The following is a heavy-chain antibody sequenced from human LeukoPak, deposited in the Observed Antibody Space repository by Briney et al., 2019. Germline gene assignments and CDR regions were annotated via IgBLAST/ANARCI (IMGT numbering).Heavy chain of an antibody. Sequence: GGSLRLSCAASGFTFSSYAMSWVRQAPGKGLEWVSAISGSGGSTYYADSVKGRFTISRDSSKNTLYLQMNSLRAEDTAVYYCAKVSGGSTYYFDYWGQGTLVTVSS. CDR3: AKVSGGSTYYFDY. J-gene: IGHJ4*02. CDR1: GFTFSSYA. D-gene: IGHD2-15*01. V-gene: IGHV3-23*01. CDR2: ISGSGGST.